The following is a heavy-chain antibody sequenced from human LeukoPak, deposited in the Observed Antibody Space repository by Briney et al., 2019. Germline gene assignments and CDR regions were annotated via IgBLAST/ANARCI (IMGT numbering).Heavy chain of an antibody. CDR3: ARGSWFGELLDY. Sequence: SETLSLTCAVYGGSFSGYYWSWIRQPPGKGLEWIGEINHSGSTNYNPSLKSRVTISVDTPKNQFSLKLSSVTAADTAVYYCARGSWFGELLDYWGQGTLVTVSS. V-gene: IGHV4-34*01. CDR1: GGSFSGYY. J-gene: IGHJ4*02. CDR2: INHSGST. D-gene: IGHD3-10*01.